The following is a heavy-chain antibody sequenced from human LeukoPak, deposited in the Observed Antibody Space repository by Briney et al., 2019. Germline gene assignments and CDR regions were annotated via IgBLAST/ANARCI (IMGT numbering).Heavy chain of an antibody. Sequence: GGSLRLSCAASGFTFSSYGMHWVRQAPGKGLEWVAFIRYDGSNKYYADSVKGRFTISRDNSKNTLYLQMNSLRAEDTAVYYCAKERTGTSRQTYYFDYWGQGTLVTVSS. CDR2: IRYDGSNK. D-gene: IGHD1-7*01. J-gene: IGHJ4*02. CDR3: AKERTGTSRQTYYFDY. V-gene: IGHV3-30*02. CDR1: GFTFSSYG.